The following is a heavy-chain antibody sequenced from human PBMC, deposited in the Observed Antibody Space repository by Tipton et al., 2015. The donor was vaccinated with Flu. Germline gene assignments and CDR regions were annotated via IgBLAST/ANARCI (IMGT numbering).Heavy chain of an antibody. CDR3: ARAPKPRDGDYRDACDI. CDR2: ISSSDSII. Sequence: QLVQSGGGLVKPGGSLRLSCAASGFTFSDYYMSWVRQAPGKGLEWVSHISSSDSIINYADSVKGRFTISKDNAKNSLYLQMNSLRAEDTAVYYCARAPKPRDGDYRDACDIWGQGTMVTVSS. D-gene: IGHD4-17*01. J-gene: IGHJ3*02. CDR1: GFTFSDYY. V-gene: IGHV3-11*01.